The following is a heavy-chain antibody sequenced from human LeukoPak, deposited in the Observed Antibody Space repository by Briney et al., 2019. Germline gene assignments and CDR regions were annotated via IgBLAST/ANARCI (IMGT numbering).Heavy chain of an antibody. CDR3: ARDVWDYYGSSTYNQRHYYFDF. Sequence: PSETLPLTCAVSGSSIGSFSYWAWIRQSPGKGLEWIATIDPSGSTFYNPSLRSRVTLSVGTSKIHFSFNLSSVTAADTAVYYCARDVWDYYGSSTYNQRHYYFDFWGRGTLVTVSS. J-gene: IGHJ4*02. CDR1: GSSIGSFSY. CDR2: IDPSGST. D-gene: IGHD3-22*01. V-gene: IGHV4-38-2*02.